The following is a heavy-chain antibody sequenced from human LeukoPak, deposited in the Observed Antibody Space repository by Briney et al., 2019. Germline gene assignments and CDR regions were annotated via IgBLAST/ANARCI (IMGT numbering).Heavy chain of an antibody. CDR1: GFIFSDSA. J-gene: IGHJ3*02. V-gene: IGHV3-73*01. CDR2: IRSKANNYAT. D-gene: IGHD2-2*02. CDR3: YRIAGDCSSNSCYRADI. Sequence: GGSLKLSCAASGFIFSDSAVHRVRQASGKGLECVSRIRSKANNYATAYTASVKGRFTISSDDSKNTAYLQMNSLKTEDTALYYCYRIAGDCSSNSCYRADIWGQGTMVTVSS.